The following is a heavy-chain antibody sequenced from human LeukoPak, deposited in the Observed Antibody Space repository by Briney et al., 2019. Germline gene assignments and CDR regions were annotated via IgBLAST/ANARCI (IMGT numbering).Heavy chain of an antibody. V-gene: IGHV4-59*01. CDR1: RGSISSYY. D-gene: IGHD2-8*01. Sequence: SETLSLTCTVSRGSISSYYWGWIRQPPGKGLEWIGYIYYSGRTNYNPSLKSRVTISVDTSKNQFSLKLSSVTAADTAVYYCARVYGGALAQYYYDYWGQGTLVTVSS. CDR3: ARVYGGALAQYYYDY. CDR2: IYYSGRT. J-gene: IGHJ4*02.